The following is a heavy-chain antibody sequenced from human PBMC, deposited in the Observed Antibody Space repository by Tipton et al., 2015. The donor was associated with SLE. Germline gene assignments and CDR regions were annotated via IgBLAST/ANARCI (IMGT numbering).Heavy chain of an antibody. CDR1: GGSISNSSFY. CDR3: ARHAGGLRRSFDD. CDR2: MYYIGNT. D-gene: IGHD5/OR15-5a*01. Sequence: TLSLTCTVSGGSISNSSFYWGWFRQPPGKGLEWIGSMYYIGNTYDNPSLKSRVTISLDTSKNQLFLKLSSVTAADTAIYYCARHAGGLRRSFDDWGQGTLVSVSS. V-gene: IGHV4-39*07. J-gene: IGHJ4*02.